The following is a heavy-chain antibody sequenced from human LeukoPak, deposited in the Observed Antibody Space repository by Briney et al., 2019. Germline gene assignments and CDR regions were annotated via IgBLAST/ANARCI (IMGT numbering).Heavy chain of an antibody. Sequence: SVKVSCKASGGTFSSYAISWVRQAPGQGLEWMGGIIPIVGTANYAQKVQGRVTITADKSTSTAYMELSSLRSDDTAVYYCARAMVRGPNDYWGQGTLVTVSS. CDR3: ARAMVRGPNDY. J-gene: IGHJ4*02. D-gene: IGHD3-10*01. V-gene: IGHV1-69*06. CDR2: IIPIVGTA. CDR1: GGTFSSYA.